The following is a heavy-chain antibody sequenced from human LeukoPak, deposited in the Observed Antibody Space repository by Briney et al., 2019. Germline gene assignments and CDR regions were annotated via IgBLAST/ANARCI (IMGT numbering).Heavy chain of an antibody. J-gene: IGHJ6*02. CDR2: ISSSGTTM. D-gene: IGHD6-13*01. CDR3: AREIAAGYGMDV. V-gene: IGHV3-48*02. Sequence: GGSLRLSCAASGLTLSSYSMNWVRQAPGKGLEWVSYISSSGTTMYYADSVKGRFTISRDNAKNSLYLQMNSLRHEDTAVYYCAREIAAGYGMDVWGQGTTVTVSS. CDR1: GLTLSSYS.